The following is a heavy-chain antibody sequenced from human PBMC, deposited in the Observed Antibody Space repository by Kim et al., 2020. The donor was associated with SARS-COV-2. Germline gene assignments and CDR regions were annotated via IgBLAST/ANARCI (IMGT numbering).Heavy chain of an antibody. Sequence: LQSRVTISVDTSKNPFSQKLSSVTAADTAVYYCARGSSLTIFGVVGWFDPWGQGTLVTVSS. V-gene: IGHV4-59*09. D-gene: IGHD3-3*01. J-gene: IGHJ5*02. CDR3: ARGSSLTIFGVVGWFDP.